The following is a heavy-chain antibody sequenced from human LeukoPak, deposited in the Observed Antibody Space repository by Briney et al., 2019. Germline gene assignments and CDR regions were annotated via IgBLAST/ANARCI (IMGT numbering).Heavy chain of an antibody. D-gene: IGHD6-13*01. CDR1: GYTFTGYY. Sequence: ASVKVSCKASGYTFTGYYMHWVRQAPGQGLEWMGWINPNSGGTNYAQKFQGRVTMTRDTSISTAYMEPSRLRSDDTAVYYCARGGSSSWYSSGSYWGQGTLVTVSS. V-gene: IGHV1-2*02. CDR3: ARGGSSSWYSSGSY. J-gene: IGHJ4*02. CDR2: INPNSGGT.